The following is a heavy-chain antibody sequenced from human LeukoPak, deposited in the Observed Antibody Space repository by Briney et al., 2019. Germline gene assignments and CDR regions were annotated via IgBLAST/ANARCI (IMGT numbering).Heavy chain of an antibody. CDR2: INHSGST. CDR3: ARGLRRRAGYSGSSGPLDY. V-gene: IGHV4-34*01. Sequence: SETLSLTCAVYGGSFSGYYWSWIRQPPGKGLEWIGEINHSGSTNYNPSLKSRVTISVDTSKNQFSLKLSSVTAADKAVYYCARGLRRRAGYSGSSGPLDYWGQGTLVTVSS. J-gene: IGHJ4*02. D-gene: IGHD6-6*01. CDR1: GGSFSGYY.